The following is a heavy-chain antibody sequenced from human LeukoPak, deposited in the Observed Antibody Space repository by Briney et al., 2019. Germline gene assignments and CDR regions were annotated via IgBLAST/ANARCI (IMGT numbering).Heavy chain of an antibody. CDR1: GFTFSNYD. Sequence: GESLRLSCAASGFTFSNYDMHWVRQITGKGLEWVSSIGTAGKTNYRGSVKGRFTISRENAKHSLYLQMNSLTTGDTAVYYCARGTPWYYYMDVWGKGTTVTVSS. V-gene: IGHV3-13*01. CDR3: ARGTPWYYYMDV. CDR2: IGTAGKT. J-gene: IGHJ6*03.